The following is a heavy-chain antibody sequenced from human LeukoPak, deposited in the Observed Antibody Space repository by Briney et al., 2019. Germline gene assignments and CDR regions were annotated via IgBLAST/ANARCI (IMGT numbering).Heavy chain of an antibody. CDR3: ARRSSSSGYYYMDV. Sequence: PSETLSLTCTVSGGSNNSNNYFWGWFRQPPGKGLEWIGSISYSGSTYYNPSVQSRVTISEDTSRNQFFLKLTSLTAADTAVFYCARRSSSSGYYYMDVWGKGTTVTVSS. CDR1: GGSNNSNNYF. J-gene: IGHJ6*03. V-gene: IGHV4-39*01. CDR2: ISYSGST. D-gene: IGHD6-6*01.